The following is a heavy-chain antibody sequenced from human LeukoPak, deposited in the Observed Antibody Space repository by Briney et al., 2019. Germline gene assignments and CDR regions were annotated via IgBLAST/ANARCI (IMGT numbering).Heavy chain of an antibody. V-gene: IGHV3-23*01. Sequence: GWALRLSHPASVFTISSYAIRWVRNAPAGELEWVSAISDSGGTTYYADSVKGRFTISRDNSKNTLYLQMNSLRGEDTALSYCAKLTRGYCDSTACPNWFDPWGRGTLVTVSS. CDR3: AKLTRGYCDSTACPNWFDP. J-gene: IGHJ5*02. D-gene: IGHD2-2*01. CDR1: VFTISSYA. CDR2: ISDSGGTT.